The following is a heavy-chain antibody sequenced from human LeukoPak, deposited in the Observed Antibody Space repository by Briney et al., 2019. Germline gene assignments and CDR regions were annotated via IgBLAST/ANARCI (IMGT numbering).Heavy chain of an antibody. J-gene: IGHJ4*02. D-gene: IGHD3-10*01. CDR1: GFTFDDYG. CDR3: ARYYDYGSGSCTFDY. Sequence: GGSLRLSCAASGFTFDDYGMSWVRQAPGKGLEWVSGINWIGGSTGYADYVKGRFTISRDNAKNSLYLQMNSLRAEDTALYYCARYYDYGSGSCTFDYWGQGTVVSVCS. CDR2: INWIGGST. V-gene: IGHV3-20*04.